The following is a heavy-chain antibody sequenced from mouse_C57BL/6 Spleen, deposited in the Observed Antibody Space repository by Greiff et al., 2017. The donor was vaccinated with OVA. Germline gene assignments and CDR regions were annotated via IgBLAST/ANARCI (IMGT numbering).Heavy chain of an antibody. V-gene: IGHV3-6*01. CDR2: ISYDGSN. Sequence: EVQLQQSGPGLVKPSQSLSLTCSVTGYSITSGYYWNWIRQFPGNKLEWMGYISYDGSNNYNPSLNNRISITRDTSKNQFFLKLNSVTTEDTATYYCARGGYFDVWGTGTTVTVSS. CDR3: ARGGYFDV. J-gene: IGHJ1*03. CDR1: GYSITSGYY.